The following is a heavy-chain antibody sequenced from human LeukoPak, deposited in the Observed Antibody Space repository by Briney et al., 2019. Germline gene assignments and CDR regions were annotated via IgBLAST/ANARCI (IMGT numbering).Heavy chain of an antibody. D-gene: IGHD3-22*01. Sequence: SETLSLTCAVYGGSFSGYYWSWIRQPPGKGLEWIGRIYTSGSTNYNPSLKSRVTISVDTSKNQFSLKLSSVTAADTAVYYCARGGNYYDSSGYSYWFDPWGQGTLVTVSS. V-gene: IGHV4-4*08. CDR3: ARGGNYYDSSGYSYWFDP. CDR1: GGSFSGYY. CDR2: IYTSGST. J-gene: IGHJ5*02.